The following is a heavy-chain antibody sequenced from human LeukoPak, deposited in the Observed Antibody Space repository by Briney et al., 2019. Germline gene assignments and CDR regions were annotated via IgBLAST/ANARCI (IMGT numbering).Heavy chain of an antibody. J-gene: IGHJ4*02. CDR1: GYSFTSYG. V-gene: IGHV1-18*01. Sequence: GASVKVSCKASGYSFTSYGITWVRQAPGQGLEWMGWISGYSGNTNYAQKLRGRVTMTTDTSTSTAYMELRSLRSDDTAVFYCARGGLSSTRKTSFDYWGQGTLVTVSS. CDR3: ARGGLSSTRKTSFDY. D-gene: IGHD2-2*01. CDR2: ISGYSGNT.